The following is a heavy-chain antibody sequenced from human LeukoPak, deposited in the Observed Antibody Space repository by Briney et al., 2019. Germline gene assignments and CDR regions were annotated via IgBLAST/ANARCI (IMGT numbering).Heavy chain of an antibody. CDR3: ARTELQGGYDSSGDPYYYYYTDV. J-gene: IGHJ6*03. CDR2: IYTNGST. D-gene: IGHD3-22*01. V-gene: IGHV4-61*02. CDR1: GDSISSGSYY. Sequence: RTSETLSLTCTVSGDSISSGSYYWSWVRQPAGKGLEWIGRIYTNGSTNYNPSLKSRVTISIDTSKNQFSLKLSSVTAADTAVYYCARTELQGGYDSSGDPYYYYYTDVWDKGTTVTNSS.